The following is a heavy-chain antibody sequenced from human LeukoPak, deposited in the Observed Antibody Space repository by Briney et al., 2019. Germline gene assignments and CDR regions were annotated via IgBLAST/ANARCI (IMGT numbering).Heavy chain of an antibody. D-gene: IGHD5-18*01. CDR2: IYYSGST. CDR1: GGSISRGGYY. V-gene: IGHV4-31*03. CDR3: AREDTRYGDAFDI. J-gene: IGHJ3*02. Sequence: SETLSLTCTVSGGSISRGGYYWSWIRQHPGKGLEWVGYIYYSGSTYYNPSLKSRVTISVDTSKNQFSLKLSSVTAADTAVYYCAREDTRYGDAFDIWGQGTMVTVSS.